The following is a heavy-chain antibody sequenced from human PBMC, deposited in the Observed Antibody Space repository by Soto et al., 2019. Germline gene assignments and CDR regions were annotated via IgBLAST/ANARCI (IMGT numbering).Heavy chain of an antibody. CDR1: GVSVTNGDYY. Sequence: SETLSLTCAVSGVSVTNGDYYWSWMRQSPGKGLEWIGNIYYSETTSYSPSLNSRLSISIDTSRNQFSLQLTSVTAADTAIYYCARQRRGGYWFDPWGQGTLVTVSS. CDR3: ARQRRGGYWFDP. CDR2: IYYSETT. J-gene: IGHJ5*02. V-gene: IGHV4-30-4*01.